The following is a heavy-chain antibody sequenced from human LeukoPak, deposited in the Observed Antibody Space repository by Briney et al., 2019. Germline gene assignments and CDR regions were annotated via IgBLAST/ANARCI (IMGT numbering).Heavy chain of an antibody. D-gene: IGHD2-15*01. Sequence: SETLSLTCTVSGGSISSYYWSWIRQPAGKGLEWIGRIYTSGSTNYNPFLKSRVTMSVDKSKNQFSLKLSYVTAADTAVYYCGGCPYYYYGMDVWGQGTTVTVSS. CDR3: GGCPYYYYGMDV. CDR2: IYTSGST. J-gene: IGHJ6*02. V-gene: IGHV4-4*07. CDR1: GGSISSYY.